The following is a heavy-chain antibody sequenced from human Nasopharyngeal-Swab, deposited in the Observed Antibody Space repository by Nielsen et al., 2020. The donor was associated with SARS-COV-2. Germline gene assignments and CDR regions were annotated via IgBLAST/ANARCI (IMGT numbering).Heavy chain of an antibody. CDR2: IYTSGST. J-gene: IGHJ5*02. V-gene: IGHV4-61*02. CDR3: ARATLPGVGYGSGSFWCDP. D-gene: IGHD3-10*01. Sequence: SETLSPTCTVSGGPISSGSYSWSWIRQPAGKGLEWIGRIYTSGSTNYNPSLTSRVTRSVDTSKNQFSLKLSSVPAADTAVYYCARATLPGVGYGSGSFWCDPWGQGTLVTVSS. CDR1: GGPISSGSYS.